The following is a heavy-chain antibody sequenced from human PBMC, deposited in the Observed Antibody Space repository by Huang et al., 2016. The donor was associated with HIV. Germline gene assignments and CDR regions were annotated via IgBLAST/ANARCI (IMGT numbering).Heavy chain of an antibody. CDR3: ATGFDVFFDF. V-gene: IGHV1-24*01. CDR2: FDPEIGET. J-gene: IGHJ4*02. Sequence: QVQLVQSRAEVKKPGASVKVSCKVSEYTLTELSIHWVRQPPGKGLEWMGGFDPEIGETIYAQKCQCRVTMTEDTSTETAFMELSGLRPEDTAVYYCATGFDVFFDFWGQGTLVTVSS. D-gene: IGHD3-9*01. CDR1: EYTLTELS.